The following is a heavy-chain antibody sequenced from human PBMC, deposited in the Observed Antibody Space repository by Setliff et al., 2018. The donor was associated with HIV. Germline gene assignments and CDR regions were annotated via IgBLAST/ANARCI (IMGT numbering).Heavy chain of an antibody. J-gene: IGHJ6*03. CDR2: IIPIFGPA. V-gene: IGHV1-69*13. CDR3: ARIVRPSYYYYYYMDV. CDR1: GGTFRSYA. D-gene: IGHD3-10*02. Sequence: SVKVSCKASGGTFRSYAISWVRQAPGQGLEWMGGIIPIFGPANYAEKFQGRVTITADESTTTAYMELRSLRSEDTAVYYCARIVRPSYYYYYYMDVWGKGTTVTVSS.